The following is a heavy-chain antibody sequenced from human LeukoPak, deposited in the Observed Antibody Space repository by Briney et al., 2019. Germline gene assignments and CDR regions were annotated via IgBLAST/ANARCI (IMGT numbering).Heavy chain of an antibody. J-gene: IGHJ3*02. V-gene: IGHV6-1*01. CDR1: GDSVASNSAA. CDR2: TYYRSKWYN. Sequence: SQTLSLTCAISGDSVASNSAAWNWIRQSPSRGLEWLGRTYYRSKWYNDYAVSVKSRITINPDTSKNQFSLQLNSVTPEDTAVYYCARDLDYYGSGSYYKPDAFDIWGQGTMVTVSS. CDR3: ARDLDYYGSGSYYKPDAFDI. D-gene: IGHD3-10*01.